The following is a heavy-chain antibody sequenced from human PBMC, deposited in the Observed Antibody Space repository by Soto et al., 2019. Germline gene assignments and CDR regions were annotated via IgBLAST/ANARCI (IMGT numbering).Heavy chain of an antibody. CDR1: GFSFSSYS. V-gene: IGHV3-23*01. CDR2: ISGSGAYT. Sequence: GGSLRLSCAASGFSFSSYSMSWVRQAPGKGLEWVSSISGSGAYTYYPDSVKGRFSISRDNSKNTLYLQLNSLRAEDTAIYYCAKHLADYDSGSFRWLDPWGQGTLVTV. D-gene: IGHD3-10*01. CDR3: AKHLADYDSGSFRWLDP. J-gene: IGHJ5*02.